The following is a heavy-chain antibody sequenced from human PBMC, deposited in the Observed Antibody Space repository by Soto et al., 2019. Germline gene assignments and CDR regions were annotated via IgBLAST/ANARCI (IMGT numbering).Heavy chain of an antibody. V-gene: IGHV1-3*01. CDR3: ARELPRLYY. Sequence: APVKVSCKTSGYTFTSYAIHWRRQAPGQRLEWMGWINADNGDTKYSQKFSGRVTTTRDTSANTAFMELSSLRSEDTSMYYCARELPRLYY. CDR2: INADNGDT. D-gene: IGHD4-17*01. J-gene: IGHJ6*01. CDR1: GYTFTSYA.